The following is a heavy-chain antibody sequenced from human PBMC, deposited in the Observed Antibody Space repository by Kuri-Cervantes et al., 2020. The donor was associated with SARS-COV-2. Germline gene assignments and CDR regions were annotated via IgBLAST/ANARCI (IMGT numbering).Heavy chain of an antibody. J-gene: IGHJ4*02. V-gene: IGHV1-69*06. Sequence: SVKVSCKASGGTFSSYAISWVRQAPGQGLEWMGGIIPIFGTANYAQKLQGRVTITADKSTSTAYMELSSLRSEDTAVYYCASPRRNYYDSSGYYFWGFDYWGQGTLVTVSS. CDR2: IIPIFGTA. CDR3: ASPRRNYYDSSGYYFWGFDY. CDR1: GGTFSSYA. D-gene: IGHD3-22*01.